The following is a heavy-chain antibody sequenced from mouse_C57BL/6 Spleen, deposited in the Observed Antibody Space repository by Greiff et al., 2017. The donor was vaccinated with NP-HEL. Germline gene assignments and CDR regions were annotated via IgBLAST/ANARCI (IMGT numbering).Heavy chain of an antibody. J-gene: IGHJ1*03. CDR2: IYPGDGDT. D-gene: IGHD1-1*01. Sequence: QVQLQQSGPELVKPGASVKISCKASGYAFSSSWMNWVKQRPGKGLEWIGRIYPGDGDTNYNGKFKGKATLTADKSSSTAYMQLSSLTSEDAAVYFCARFGSSSYWYVDVWGTGTTVTVSS. CDR1: GYAFSSSW. CDR3: ARFGSSSYWYVDV. V-gene: IGHV1-82*01.